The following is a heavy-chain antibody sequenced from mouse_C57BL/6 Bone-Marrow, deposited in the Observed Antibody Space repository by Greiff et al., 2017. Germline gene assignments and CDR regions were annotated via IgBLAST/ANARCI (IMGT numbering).Heavy chain of an antibody. CDR1: GYTFTDYY. Sequence: VQLQQSGPVLVKPGASVKMSCKASGYTFTDYYMNWVKQSHGKSLEWIGVINPYNGGTSYNQKFKGKATLTVDKSSSTAYMELNSLTSEDSAVYYCARSGTVNWYFDVWGTGTTVTVSS. D-gene: IGHD1-1*01. CDR2: INPYNGGT. V-gene: IGHV1-19*01. J-gene: IGHJ1*03. CDR3: ARSGTVNWYFDV.